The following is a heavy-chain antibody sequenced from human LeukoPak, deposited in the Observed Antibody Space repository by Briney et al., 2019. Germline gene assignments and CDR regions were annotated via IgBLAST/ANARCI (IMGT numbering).Heavy chain of an antibody. Sequence: RASVTVSCKASGYTFTGYHMHWMRQAPGQGLEWVGWINPNSGGTNYAQKFQGRVTMTRDTSITTAYMELSSLRSDDTAVFYCARGDYGDYHDAFDVWGQGTVVTVSS. CDR1: GYTFTGYH. CDR3: ARGDYGDYHDAFDV. V-gene: IGHV1-2*02. CDR2: INPNSGGT. J-gene: IGHJ3*01. D-gene: IGHD4-17*01.